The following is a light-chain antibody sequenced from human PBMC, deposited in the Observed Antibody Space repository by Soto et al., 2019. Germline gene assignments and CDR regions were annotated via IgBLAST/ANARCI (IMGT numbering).Light chain of an antibody. CDR2: LNSDGSH. J-gene: IGLJ2*01. CDR1: SGHSSYA. CDR3: QTWGTGSHVV. V-gene: IGLV4-69*01. Sequence: QAVVTQSPSASASLGASVKLTCTLSSGHSSYAIAWHQQQPEKGPRYLMKLNSDGSHSKGDGSPARFSSSSSVAERYLTTSSRQYEEEDDDYCQTWGTGSHVVFGGGTKLTVL.